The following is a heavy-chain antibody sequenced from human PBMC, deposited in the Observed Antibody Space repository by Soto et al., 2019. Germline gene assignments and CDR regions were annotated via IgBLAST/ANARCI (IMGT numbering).Heavy chain of an antibody. D-gene: IGHD5-18*01. CDR1: GFTFSSYA. J-gene: IGHJ6*02. V-gene: IGHV3-23*01. Sequence: GGSLRLSCAASGFTFSSYAMSWVRQAPGKGLEWVSAISGSGGSTYYADSEKGRFTISRDNSKNTLYLQMNSLRAEDTAVYYCAKDRIQLWLSDYYYGMDVWGQGTTVTVSS. CDR3: AKDRIQLWLSDYYYGMDV. CDR2: ISGSGGST.